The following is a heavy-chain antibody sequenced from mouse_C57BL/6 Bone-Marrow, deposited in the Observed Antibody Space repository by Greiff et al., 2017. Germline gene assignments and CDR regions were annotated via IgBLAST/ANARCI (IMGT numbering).Heavy chain of an antibody. D-gene: IGHD2-3*01. CDR1: GFTFSDYY. Sequence: EVHLVESEGGLVQPGSSMKLSCTASGFTFSDYYMAWVRQVPEKGLEWFANINYDGSSTYYLDSLKSRFIISRDNAKNILYLQMSSLKSEDTATYYCARGAYDGYAMDYWGQGTSVTVSS. V-gene: IGHV5-16*01. J-gene: IGHJ4*01. CDR2: INYDGSST. CDR3: ARGAYDGYAMDY.